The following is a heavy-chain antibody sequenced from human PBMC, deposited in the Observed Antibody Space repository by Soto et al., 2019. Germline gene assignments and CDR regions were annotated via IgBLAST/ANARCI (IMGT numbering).Heavy chain of an antibody. J-gene: IGHJ3*02. Sequence: QVQLVESGGGVVQPGRSLRLSCAASGFTFSSYGMHWVRQAPGKGLEWVAVIWYDGSNKYYADSVKGRFTISRDNSKNTLYLQMNSLRAEDTAVYYCASLYDSSGFDAFDIWGQGTMVTVSS. CDR1: GFTFSSYG. CDR2: IWYDGSNK. CDR3: ASLYDSSGFDAFDI. D-gene: IGHD3-22*01. V-gene: IGHV3-33*01.